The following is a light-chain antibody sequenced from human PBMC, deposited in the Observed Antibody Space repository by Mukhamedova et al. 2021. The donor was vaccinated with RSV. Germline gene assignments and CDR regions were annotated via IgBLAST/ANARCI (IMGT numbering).Light chain of an antibody. CDR2: GAS. CDR3: QQSASSPWT. V-gene: IGKV3-20*01. Sequence: GERVTLPCRASQSVNSGYLAWYQQKPGQAPRLLIYGASTRATGVPGRFSGSGSGTDFTLSVSILEPEDFAVYYCQQSASSPWTFG. J-gene: IGKJ1*01. CDR1: QSVNSGY.